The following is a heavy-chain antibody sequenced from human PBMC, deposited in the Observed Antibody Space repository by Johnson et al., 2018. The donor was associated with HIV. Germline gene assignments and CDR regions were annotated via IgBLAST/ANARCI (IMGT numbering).Heavy chain of an antibody. J-gene: IGHJ3*02. CDR3: TRRDSSELGDAFDI. CDR2: INWNGGST. Sequence: VQLVESGGGLVQPGGSLRLSCAASGFTFSKSWMHWVRQAPGKGLEWVSGINWNGGSTGYADSVKGRFTISRDNAKNSLYLQMNSLRAEDTALYFCTRRDSSELGDAFDIWGQGTMVTVSS. D-gene: IGHD6-6*01. CDR1: GFTFSKSW. V-gene: IGHV3-20*04.